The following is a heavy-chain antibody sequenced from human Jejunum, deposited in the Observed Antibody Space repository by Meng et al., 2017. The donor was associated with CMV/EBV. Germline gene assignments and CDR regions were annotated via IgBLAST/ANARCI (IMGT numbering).Heavy chain of an antibody. CDR1: GFTFSTAW. CDR2: IRSKTDGGTV. Sequence: VGLVEAGGGFVKPGGSLRISCAASGFTFSTAWLSWVRQAPGKGLEWVGRIRSKTDGGTVDYAAPVKGRFTISRDDSKTTLYLEMISLNTEDTGVYYCANLGPTPYFDSWGQGTLVTVSS. CDR3: ANLGPTPYFDS. V-gene: IGHV3-15*01. D-gene: IGHD3-16*01. J-gene: IGHJ4*02.